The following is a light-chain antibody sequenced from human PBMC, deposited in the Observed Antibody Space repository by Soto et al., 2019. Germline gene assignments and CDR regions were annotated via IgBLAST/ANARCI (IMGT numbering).Light chain of an antibody. CDR1: QFLSSY. CDR3: QQRLHWPIT. V-gene: IGKV3-11*01. Sequence: EVVLTQSPATLSLAPGERATLSCRASQFLSSYLAWYQQKPGQPPRLLIYDTSNRATGVPARFSGSGSETDFTLTISSLEPEDFAVYYCQQRLHWPITFGQGTRLEI. J-gene: IGKJ5*01. CDR2: DTS.